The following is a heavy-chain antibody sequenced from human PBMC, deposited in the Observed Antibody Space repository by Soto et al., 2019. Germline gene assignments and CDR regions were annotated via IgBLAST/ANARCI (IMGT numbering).Heavy chain of an antibody. D-gene: IGHD3-22*01. CDR2: ISGSGGST. V-gene: IGHV3-23*01. J-gene: IGHJ4*02. CDR3: AEGDDYYDSSGYYGY. Sequence: EVQLLESGGGLVQPGGSLRLSCAASGFTFSSYAMSWVRQAPGKGLEWVSAISGSGGSTYYADSVKGRFTISRDNSKNTRDLQMNSLRAEDTAVYYCAEGDDYYDSSGYYGYWGRGTLVTVSS. CDR1: GFTFSSYA.